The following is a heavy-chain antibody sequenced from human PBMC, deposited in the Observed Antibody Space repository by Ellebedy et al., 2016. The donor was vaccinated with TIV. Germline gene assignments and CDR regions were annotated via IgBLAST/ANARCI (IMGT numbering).Heavy chain of an antibody. Sequence: PGGSLRPSCSASGFTFSSYAMHWVRQAPGKGLEYVSAISSNGGSTYYADSVKGRFTISRDNSKNTLYLQMSSLRAEETAVYYCVKWGGTPTYWGNDDAFDIWGQGTMVTVSS. CDR1: GFTFSSYA. CDR2: ISSNGGST. V-gene: IGHV3-64D*06. D-gene: IGHD1-1*01. J-gene: IGHJ3*02. CDR3: VKWGGTPTYWGNDDAFDI.